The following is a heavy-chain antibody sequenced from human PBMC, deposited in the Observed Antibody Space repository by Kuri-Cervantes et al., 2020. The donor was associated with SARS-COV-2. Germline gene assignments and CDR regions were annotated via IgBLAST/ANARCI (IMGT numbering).Heavy chain of an antibody. J-gene: IGHJ6*02. CDR3: ARQGSNYYYYGMDV. D-gene: IGHD3-10*01. CDR1: GFTFSSYG. V-gene: IGHV3-33*01. CDR2: IWYDGSNK. Sequence: GGSLRLSCAASGFTFSSYGMHWVRQAPGKGLEWVAVIWYDGSNKYYADSVKGRFTISRDNSKNTLYLQMNSLRAEDTAVYYCARQGSNYYYYGMDVWGQGTTVTVSS.